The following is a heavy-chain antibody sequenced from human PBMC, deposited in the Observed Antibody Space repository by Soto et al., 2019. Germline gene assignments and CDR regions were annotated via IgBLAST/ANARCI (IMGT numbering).Heavy chain of an antibody. D-gene: IGHD4-17*01. J-gene: IGHJ6*02. CDR3: ARPDYGDYPDYYYGMDV. V-gene: IGHV3-30-3*01. CDR1: GFTFSSYA. Sequence: QVQLVESGGGVVQPGRSLRLSCAASGFTFSSYAMHWVRQAPGKGLEWVAVISYDGSNKYYADSVKGRFTISRDNSKNTLYLQMNSLRDEDTAVYYCARPDYGDYPDYYYGMDVWGQGTTVTVSS. CDR2: ISYDGSNK.